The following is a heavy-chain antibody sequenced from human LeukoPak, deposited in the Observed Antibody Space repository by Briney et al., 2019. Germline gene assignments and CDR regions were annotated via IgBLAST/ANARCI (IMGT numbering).Heavy chain of an antibody. V-gene: IGHV3-49*04. D-gene: IGHD5-24*01. J-gene: IGHJ6*02. CDR2: IRSKAYGGTT. Sequence: GGSLRLSCTALGFTFGDYAMRWVRQAPGKGLEWVGFIRSKAYGGTTEYAASVKGRFTISRDDSKSIAYLQMNSLKTEHTPVYYCTRVGAPTTIIAYNGMGVWGQGTTVTVSS. CDR3: TRVGAPTTIIAYNGMGV. CDR1: GFTFGDYA.